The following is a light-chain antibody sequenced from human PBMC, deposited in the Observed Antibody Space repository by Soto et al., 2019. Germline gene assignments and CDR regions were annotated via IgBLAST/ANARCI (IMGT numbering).Light chain of an antibody. CDR1: SSNIGAGYD. CDR3: QSYDSSLSGVV. Sequence: SVLTQPPSVSGAPGQRVTISCTGSSSNIGAGYDVHWYQQLPGTAPKLLIYGNSNRPSGVPDRFSGSKSGTSASLAITGLQAEDEADYYCQSYDSSLSGVVFGGGTKLTFL. V-gene: IGLV1-40*01. CDR2: GNS. J-gene: IGLJ2*01.